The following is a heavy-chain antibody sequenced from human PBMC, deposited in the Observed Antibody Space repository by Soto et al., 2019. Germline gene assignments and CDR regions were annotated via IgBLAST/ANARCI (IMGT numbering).Heavy chain of an antibody. CDR2: ISGSGGST. J-gene: IGHJ6*02. CDR1: GFTFSSYA. CDR3: ATSGYCSSTSCYSLGMDV. D-gene: IGHD2-2*03. Sequence: GGSLRLSCAASGFTFSSYAMSWVRQAPGKGLEWVSAISGSGGSTYYADSVKGRFTISRDNSKNTLYLQMNSLRAEDTAVYYCATSGYCSSTSCYSLGMDVWGQGTTVTVSS. V-gene: IGHV3-23*01.